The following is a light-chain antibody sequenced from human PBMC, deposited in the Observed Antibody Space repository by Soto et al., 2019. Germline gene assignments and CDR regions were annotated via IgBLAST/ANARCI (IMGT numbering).Light chain of an antibody. V-gene: IGKV3-11*01. Sequence: EIVLTQSPDILSLSPGERDTLSWRASQRVSSSLDWYQQIPGQAPRLLIYDASNRATGIPARFSGSGSGTDFTLTISSLEPEDFAVYYCQQRSNWPPEVTFGPGTKVDIK. CDR2: DAS. J-gene: IGKJ3*01. CDR1: QRVSSS. CDR3: QQRSNWPPEVT.